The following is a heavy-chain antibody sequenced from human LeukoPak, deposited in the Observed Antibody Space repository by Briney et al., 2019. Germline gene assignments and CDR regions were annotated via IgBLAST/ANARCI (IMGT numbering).Heavy chain of an antibody. Sequence: SETLSLTCTVSGGSNSSHYWSWIRQPPGKGLEWIGYIYYSGSTNYNPSLKSRVTISVDTSKNQFSLKLSSVTAADTAVYYCARARTSSYYGSGRSRFDPWGQGTLVTVSS. CDR1: GGSNSSHY. CDR3: ARARTSSYYGSGRSRFDP. D-gene: IGHD3-10*01. J-gene: IGHJ5*02. V-gene: IGHV4-59*11. CDR2: IYYSGST.